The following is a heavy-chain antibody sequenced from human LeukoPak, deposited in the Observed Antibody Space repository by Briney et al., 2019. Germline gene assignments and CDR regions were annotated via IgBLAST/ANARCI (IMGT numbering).Heavy chain of an antibody. CDR2: ISYDGSNK. CDR3: ARARFGYNRGPFDY. CDR1: GFTFSSYW. D-gene: IGHD5-24*01. J-gene: IGHJ4*02. Sequence: PGGSLRLSCAASGFTFSSYWMHWVRQAPGKGLEWVAFISYDGSNKHYADSVKGRFTISRDNSKNTLYLQVNSLRPEDTAVYYCARARFGYNRGPFDYWGQGILVTVSS. V-gene: IGHV3-30-3*01.